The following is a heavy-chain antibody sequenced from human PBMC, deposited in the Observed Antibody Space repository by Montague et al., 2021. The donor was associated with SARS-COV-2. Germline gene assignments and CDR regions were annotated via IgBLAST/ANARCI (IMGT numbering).Heavy chain of an antibody. V-gene: IGHV4-61*08. CDR2: IYNTGST. D-gene: IGHD2-2*01. J-gene: IGHJ3*01. Sequence: SETLSLTCTVSGGSLTSGGYYWSWIRQPPGKGLEWIGCIYNTGSTNYNPSLKSRVTISMDTSKNQFSLKVDSVSAADTAVYYCVAGMPAYDGFDLWGQGTMVTVSS. CDR1: GGSLTSGGYY. CDR3: VAGMPAYDGFDL.